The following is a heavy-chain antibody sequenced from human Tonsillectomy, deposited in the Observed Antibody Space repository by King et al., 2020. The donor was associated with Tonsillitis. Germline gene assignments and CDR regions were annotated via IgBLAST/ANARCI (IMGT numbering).Heavy chain of an antibody. CDR2: INPNSGGT. D-gene: IGHD5-18*01. J-gene: IGHJ4*02. Sequence: VQLVESGAEVKKPGASVKVSCKASGYTFTGYYIHWVRQAPGQGLEWMGWINPNSGGTNYAQMFHTRVTMTRDASVNTAYMELRRLRSDDTAVYYCARDVGGYSYGLFNYWGQGTLVTVSS. CDR1: GYTFTGYY. CDR3: ARDVGGYSYGLFNY. V-gene: IGHV1-2*02.